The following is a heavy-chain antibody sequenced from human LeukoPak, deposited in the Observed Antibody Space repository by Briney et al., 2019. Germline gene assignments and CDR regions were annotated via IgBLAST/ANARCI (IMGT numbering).Heavy chain of an antibody. D-gene: IGHD5-18*01. V-gene: IGHV4-34*01. Sequence: SETLSLTCAVYGGSFSGYYWGWIRQPPGKGLEWIASIEQSGSTYYNPSLKGRVTISVDTSKNQFSLKVSSVTAADTAIYYCARGPPRYISYWGQGTLVTVSS. CDR3: ARGPPRYISY. CDR1: GGSFSGYY. J-gene: IGHJ4*02. CDR2: IEQSGST.